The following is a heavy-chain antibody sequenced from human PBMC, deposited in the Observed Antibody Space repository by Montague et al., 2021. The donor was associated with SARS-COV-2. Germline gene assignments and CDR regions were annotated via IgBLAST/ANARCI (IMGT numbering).Heavy chain of an antibody. J-gene: IGHJ4*02. CDR2: INHSGST. CDR3: ASFPSGYYDSSGYHI. D-gene: IGHD3-22*01. V-gene: IGHV4-34*01. Sequence: SETLSLTCAVYGGSFSGYYWSWIRQPPGKGLEWIGEINHSGSTNYNPSLKSRVTISVDMSKNQFSLKLSSVTAADTAVYYCASFPSGYYDSSGYHIWGQGTLVTVSS. CDR1: GGSFSGYY.